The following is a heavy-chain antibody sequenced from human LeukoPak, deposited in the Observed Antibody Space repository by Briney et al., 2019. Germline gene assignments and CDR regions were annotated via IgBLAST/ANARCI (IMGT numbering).Heavy chain of an antibody. CDR1: GGSFSSYY. Sequence: SETLSLTCAVYGGSFSSYYWSWIRQPPGKGLEWIGEINHSGSTNYNPSLKSRVTISVDTSKNQFSLKLSSVTAADTAVYYCARATDTYYYDSSGRGAGRFDYWGQGTLVTVSS. CDR2: INHSGST. V-gene: IGHV4-34*01. J-gene: IGHJ4*02. CDR3: ARATDTYYYDSSGRGAGRFDY. D-gene: IGHD3-22*01.